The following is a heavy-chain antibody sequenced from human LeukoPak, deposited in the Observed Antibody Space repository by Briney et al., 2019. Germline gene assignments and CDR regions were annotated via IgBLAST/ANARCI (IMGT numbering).Heavy chain of an antibody. V-gene: IGHV3-7*05. CDR1: GFTFSSYW. J-gene: IGHJ4*02. CDR3: ARDKVVGATVLDY. D-gene: IGHD1-26*01. CDR2: IKQDGGEI. Sequence: PGGSLRLSCAASGFTFSSYWMSWVRQAPGKGPEWVANIKQDGGEIYYVDSVKGRLTISRDNAKNSVYLQMNSLRADDTAVYYCARDKVVGATVLDYWGQGTLVTVSS.